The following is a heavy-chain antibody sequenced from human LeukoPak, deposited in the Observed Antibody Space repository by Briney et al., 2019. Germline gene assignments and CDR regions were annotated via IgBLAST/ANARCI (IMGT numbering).Heavy chain of an antibody. D-gene: IGHD2-2*01. V-gene: IGHV3-23*01. CDR1: GFTFSSYA. CDR3: AKARGIVVVPAAMAFDY. CDR2: ISGSGGST. Sequence: GGSLRLPCAASGFTFSSYAMSWVRQAPGKGLEWVSAISGSGGSTYYADSVKGRFTISRDNSKNTLYLQMNSLRAEDTAVYYCAKARGIVVVPAAMAFDYWGQGTLVTVSS. J-gene: IGHJ4*02.